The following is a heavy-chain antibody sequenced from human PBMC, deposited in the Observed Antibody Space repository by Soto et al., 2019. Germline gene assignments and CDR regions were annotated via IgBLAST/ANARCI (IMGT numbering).Heavy chain of an antibody. D-gene: IGHD6-19*01. Sequence: ASVKVSCKASGYTFTSYGISWVRQAPGQGLEWMGWISAYNGNTNYAQKLQGRVTMTTDTSTSTAYMELRSLRSDDTAVYYCARGMSGWYVQYYFDYWGQGTLVTVSS. J-gene: IGHJ4*02. CDR3: ARGMSGWYVQYYFDY. CDR2: ISAYNGNT. V-gene: IGHV1-18*01. CDR1: GYTFTSYG.